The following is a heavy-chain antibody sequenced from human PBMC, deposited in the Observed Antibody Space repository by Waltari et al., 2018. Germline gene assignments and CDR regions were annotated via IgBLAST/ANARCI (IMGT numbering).Heavy chain of an antibody. V-gene: IGHV4-61*02. Sequence: QVQLQESGPGLVKPSRTLSLTRDVSGVSIRSGGYFWSWVRQPAGEGLEWIVRVYSAGNTDYNPSLESGATVSVDTSKNQFFLRLTFMAAADAAVYYCASFREYYDSSGNYFGAFDTWGQGTKVTVSS. CDR2: VYSAGNT. J-gene: IGHJ3*02. CDR3: ASFREYYDSSGNYFGAFDT. CDR1: GVSIRSGGYF. D-gene: IGHD3-22*01.